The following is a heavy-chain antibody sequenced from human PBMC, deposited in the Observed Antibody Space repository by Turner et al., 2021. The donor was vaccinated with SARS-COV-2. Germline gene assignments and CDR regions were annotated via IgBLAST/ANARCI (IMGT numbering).Heavy chain of an antibody. V-gene: IGHV3-33*01. D-gene: IGHD2-21*01. CDR3: ATHIGNFPRGYFDS. CDR2: IWYDGSNK. Sequence: QVQLVESGGGEVQPGRSLRLSCAASGFTFSSYGMHWVRQTPGKGLEWVAVIWYDGSNKYYADSVKGRFTISRDNSKNTLYLQMNGLRAEDTALYYCATHIGNFPRGYFDSWGQGTLVTVSS. J-gene: IGHJ4*02. CDR1: GFTFSSYG.